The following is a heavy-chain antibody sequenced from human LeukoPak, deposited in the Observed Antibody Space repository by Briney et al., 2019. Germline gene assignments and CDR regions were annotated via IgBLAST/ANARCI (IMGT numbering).Heavy chain of an antibody. Sequence: GESLKISCKGSGYSFTSYWISWVRQMPGKGLEWMGRIDPSDSYTNYSPSFEGHVTISADKSNSTAYLQWSSLKASDTAMYYCARHREGSSWADYWGQGTLVTVSS. J-gene: IGHJ4*02. D-gene: IGHD6-13*01. V-gene: IGHV5-10-1*01. CDR2: IDPSDSYT. CDR1: GYSFTSYW. CDR3: ARHREGSSWADY.